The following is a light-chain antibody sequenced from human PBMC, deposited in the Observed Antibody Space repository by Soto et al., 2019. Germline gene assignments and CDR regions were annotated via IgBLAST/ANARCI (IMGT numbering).Light chain of an antibody. V-gene: IGKV3-20*01. CDR1: QSVSSN. J-gene: IGKJ5*01. CDR3: QQYGSSPIT. Sequence: EIVLTQSPATLSLSPGERASLSCRVSQSVSSNLAWYQQKPGQAPRLLIYDASSRATGIPDRFSGSGSGTDFTLTISRLEPEDFAVYYCQQYGSSPITFGQGTRWRL. CDR2: DAS.